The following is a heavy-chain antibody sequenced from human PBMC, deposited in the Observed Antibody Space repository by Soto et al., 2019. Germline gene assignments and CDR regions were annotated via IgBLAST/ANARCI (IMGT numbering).Heavy chain of an antibody. J-gene: IGHJ4*02. CDR3: TTDNDEIQWCGVKSPVCYYFDY. CDR2: IKSKTDGGTT. V-gene: IGHV3-15*07. CDR1: GFTFSNAW. Sequence: EVQLVESGGGLVKPGGSLRLSCAASGFTFSNAWMNWVRQAPGKGLEWVGRIKSKTDGGTTAYAAPVKGRFSISTDYSRNPLYLQRNSLKTDDPAVYYCTTDNDEIQWCGVKSPVCYYFDYWGQGNLVTVSS. D-gene: IGHD3-10*01.